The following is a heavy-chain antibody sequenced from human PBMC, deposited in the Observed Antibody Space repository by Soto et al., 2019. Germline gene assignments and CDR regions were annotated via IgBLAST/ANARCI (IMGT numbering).Heavy chain of an antibody. J-gene: IGHJ6*02. CDR2: ISAYNGNT. Sequence: QVQLVQSGAEVKRPGASVKVSCKASAYTFTSYGISWVRQAPGQGLEWMGWISAYNGNTNYAQKFQGRVTMTTHTSTNTAYMELRSLRSDDTAVYYCARDPERFFNYRMDVWGQGTTVTVFS. CDR3: ARDPERFFNYRMDV. CDR1: AYTFTSYG. V-gene: IGHV1-18*01. D-gene: IGHD3-3*01.